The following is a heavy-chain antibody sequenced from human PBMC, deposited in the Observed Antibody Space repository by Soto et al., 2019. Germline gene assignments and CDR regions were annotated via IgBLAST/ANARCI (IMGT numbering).Heavy chain of an antibody. V-gene: IGHV3-21*01. J-gene: IGHJ4*02. CDR1: GFSFSSHS. CDR3: ARDQRYFRRGYSDY. Sequence: EVQLVDSGGGLVKPGGSLRLSCEASGFSFSSHSMNWVSQAPGKGLEWVASIGDSSSYTYYADSVKGRFTISRDNAKNSLYLQMNSLRAEDTAVYYCARDQRYFRRGYSDYWGQGTLVAVSS. D-gene: IGHD5-12*01. CDR2: IGDSSSYT.